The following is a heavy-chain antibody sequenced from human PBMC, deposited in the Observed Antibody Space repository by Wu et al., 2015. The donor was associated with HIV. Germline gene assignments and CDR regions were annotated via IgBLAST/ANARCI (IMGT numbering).Heavy chain of an antibody. D-gene: IGHD6-19*01. J-gene: IGHJ6*02. CDR2: IIPIFGTA. CDR3: ARDIHVPADAVQNYYYGMDV. V-gene: IGHV1-69*05. Sequence: QVQLVQSGAEVKKPGSSVKVSCKASGGTFSSYAISWVRQAPGQGLEWMGGIIPIFGTANYAQKFQGRVTITTDESTSTAYMELSSLRSEDTAVYYCARDIHVPADAVQNYYYGMDVWGQGTTVTVSS. CDR1: GGTFSSYA.